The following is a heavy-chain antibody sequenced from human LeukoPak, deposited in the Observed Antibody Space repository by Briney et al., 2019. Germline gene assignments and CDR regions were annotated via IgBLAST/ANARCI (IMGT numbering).Heavy chain of an antibody. CDR2: FSGNDGST. Sequence: PGGSLRLSCATSGFTFSNYAINWVRQAPGKGLEWVSAFSGNDGSTYYADSVRGRFTISRDNSKHTLYLQMTSLRAEDTAVCYCAKMTPRSYHMDVWGKGTTVTVSS. V-gene: IGHV3-23*01. J-gene: IGHJ6*03. CDR1: GFTFSNYA. CDR3: AKMTPRSYHMDV.